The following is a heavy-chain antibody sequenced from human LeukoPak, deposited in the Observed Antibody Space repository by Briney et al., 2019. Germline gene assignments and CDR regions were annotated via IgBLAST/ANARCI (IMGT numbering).Heavy chain of an antibody. CDR2: IKQDGSER. V-gene: IGHV3-7*01. D-gene: IGHD1-26*01. CDR3: TRDTGGSGSYPGY. J-gene: IGHJ4*02. CDR1: GFTFSSYW. Sequence: GGSLRLSCAASGFTFSSYWMTWVRQTPGKGLEWVANIKQDGSERYFWDSVRDRFTISRDNAKNSLSLQMNSLRAEDTGVYYCTRDTGGSGSYPGYWGQGTLVTVSS.